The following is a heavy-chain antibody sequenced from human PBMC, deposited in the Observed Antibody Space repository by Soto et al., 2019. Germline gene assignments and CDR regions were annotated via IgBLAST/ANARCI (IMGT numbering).Heavy chain of an antibody. Sequence: QVQQQPWGAGLLKTSETLSLTCTVYAGSFSHYYWNWIRQSPWKGLEWIGKIKHGGSSSYNPSLRSRVSISVDMSKNQFSLTLSSVTAADTAVFYCARGGSSDWQVALDIWGQGTMVPVSS. CDR3: ARGGSSDWQVALDI. D-gene: IGHD6-19*01. J-gene: IGHJ3*02. V-gene: IGHV4-34*01. CDR2: IKHGGSS. CDR1: AGSFSHYY.